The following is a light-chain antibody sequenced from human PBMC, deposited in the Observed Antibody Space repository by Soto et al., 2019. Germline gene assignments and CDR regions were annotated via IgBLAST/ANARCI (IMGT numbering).Light chain of an antibody. CDR3: QQYYSTPLT. Sequence: DIVMTQSPDSLAVSLGERATINCKSSQSVLYSSNNKNYLAWYQQKPGQPPKLLIYWASTRESGVPDRFSGSGSGTDFTLTISSLQAEDVAVYYCQQYYSTPLTFGGGTQADIK. CDR2: WAS. V-gene: IGKV4-1*01. CDR1: QSVLYSSNNKNY. J-gene: IGKJ4*01.